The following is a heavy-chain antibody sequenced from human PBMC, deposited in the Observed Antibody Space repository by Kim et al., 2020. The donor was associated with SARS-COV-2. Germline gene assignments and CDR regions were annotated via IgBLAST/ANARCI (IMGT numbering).Heavy chain of an antibody. J-gene: IGHJ3*01. CDR2: INTNNGKP. Sequence: ASVKVSCKGSGYIFTSYAVNWVRQAPGQGLEWMGWINTNNGKPTYAQGFTGRFVFSSDTSVSTAYLEIGGLKAADTAVYFCAVASAKFVDAFDVWGQGPM. D-gene: IGHD6-19*01. CDR3: AVASAKFVDAFDV. CDR1: GYIFTSYA. V-gene: IGHV7-4-1*01.